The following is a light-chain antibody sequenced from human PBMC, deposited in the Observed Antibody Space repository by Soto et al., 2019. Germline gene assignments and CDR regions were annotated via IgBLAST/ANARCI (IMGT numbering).Light chain of an antibody. Sequence: QSALTQPASVSGSPGQSITIPCTGTSSDVGAYDYVSWYQQHPDKAPKLMIYEVSHRPSGVSNRFYGPKSVNTATLTISGLQAEDEADYYCSSYTSSSTRVFGTGTKVTVL. V-gene: IGLV2-14*03. CDR3: SSYTSSSTRV. CDR2: EVS. CDR1: SSDVGAYDY. J-gene: IGLJ1*01.